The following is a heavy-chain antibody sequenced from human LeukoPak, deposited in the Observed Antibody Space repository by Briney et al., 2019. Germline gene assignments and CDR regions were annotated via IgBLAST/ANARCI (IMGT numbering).Heavy chain of an antibody. CDR3: ARGGSSRGDRFDY. J-gene: IGHJ4*02. V-gene: IGHV1-69*05. CDR2: IIPIFGTA. Sequence: SVKVSCKASGGTFSSYAISWVRQAPGQGREGLGRIIPIFGTANYAQKFQGRVTITTDESTSTAYMELSSLRSEDTAVYYCARGGSSRGDRFDYWGQGTLVTVSS. D-gene: IGHD3-10*01. CDR1: GGTFSSYA.